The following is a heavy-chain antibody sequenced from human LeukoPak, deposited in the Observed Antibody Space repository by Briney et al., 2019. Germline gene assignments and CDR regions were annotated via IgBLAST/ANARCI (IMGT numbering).Heavy chain of an antibody. CDR3: ARGRRYCSSTSCYTAYYYYYMDV. Sequence: SETLSLTCAVYGGSFSGYYWNWMRQPPGKGLEWIGEINHSGSTNYNPSLKSRVTISVDTSKNQFSLKLSSVTAADTAVYYCARGRRYCSSTSCYTAYYYYYMDVWGKGTTVTVSS. CDR2: INHSGST. D-gene: IGHD2-2*02. V-gene: IGHV4-34*01. J-gene: IGHJ6*03. CDR1: GGSFSGYY.